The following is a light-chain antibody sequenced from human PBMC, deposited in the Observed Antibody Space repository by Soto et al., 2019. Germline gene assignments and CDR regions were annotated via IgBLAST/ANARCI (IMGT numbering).Light chain of an antibody. CDR1: SSDIRTYDY. J-gene: IGLJ2*01. CDR3: SSYTTSSSVI. Sequence: QSALTQPASVSGSPGQSIAISCNGTSSDIRTYDYVSWYQQHPGKAPKLMLFDVNHRPSGVSDRFFGSKSGNTASLTISGLQAEDEADYYCSSYTTSSSVIFGGGTQLTVL. V-gene: IGLV2-14*03. CDR2: DVN.